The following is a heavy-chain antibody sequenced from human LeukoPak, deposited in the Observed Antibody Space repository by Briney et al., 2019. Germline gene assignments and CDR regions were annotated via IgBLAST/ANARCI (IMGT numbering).Heavy chain of an antibody. D-gene: IGHD5-18*01. V-gene: IGHV3-23*01. CDR1: GFTFSNYG. CDR2: ISPRGGGT. CDR3: AKNAGYSYGLYYFDY. Sequence: GGTLRLSCAASGFTFSNYGMNWVRQAPGKGLEWLSGISPRGGGTYYADSVKGRFTISRDNSKNTVYLQMDSLRAEDSAVYYCAKNAGYSYGLYYFDYWGQGTLVTVSS. J-gene: IGHJ4*02.